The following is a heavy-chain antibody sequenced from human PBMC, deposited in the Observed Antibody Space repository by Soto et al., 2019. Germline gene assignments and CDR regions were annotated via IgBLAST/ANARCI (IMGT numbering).Heavy chain of an antibody. D-gene: IGHD1-26*01. CDR3: AKGAKVGAIFPS. V-gene: IGHV3-30*18. J-gene: IGHJ4*02. Sequence: GGSLRLSCAASGFTFSSYGMDWVRQAPGKGLEWVAVISYDGSNKYYADSVKGRFTISRDNSKNTLYLQMNSLRAEDTAVYYCAKGAKVGAIFPSWGQGTLVTVSS. CDR2: ISYDGSNK. CDR1: GFTFSSYG.